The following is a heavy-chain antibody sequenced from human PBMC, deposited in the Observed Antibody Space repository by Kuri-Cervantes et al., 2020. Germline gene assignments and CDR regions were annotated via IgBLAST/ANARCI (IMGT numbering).Heavy chain of an antibody. CDR2: IIPIFGTA. J-gene: IGHJ4*02. CDR1: GGTFSSYA. D-gene: IGHD2-15*01. CDR3: AXXGQDCSGGGXYSPGDY. V-gene: IGHV1-69*13. Sequence: SVKVSCKASGGTFSSYAISWVRQAPGQGLEWMGGIIPIFGTANYAQKFQGRVTITADESTSKAYMELSSLRSEDTAVYYCAXXGQDCSGGGXYSPGDYWGQGTLVTISS.